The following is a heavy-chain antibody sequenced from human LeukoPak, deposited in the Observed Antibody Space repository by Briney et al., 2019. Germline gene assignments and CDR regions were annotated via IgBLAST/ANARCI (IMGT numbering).Heavy chain of an antibody. CDR1: GFTFSSCV. CDR3: AKRDCSGTHCYGFDY. V-gene: IGHV3-23*01. D-gene: IGHD2-2*01. Sequence: GGSLTLSCATSGFTFSSCVMSWFRQAPRKGLEWVSSISGSGGSTYHADSVKGRFTISRDNSMNTVYLQMNSLRADDTAVYYCAKRDCSGTHCYGFDYWGQGTLVTVSS. J-gene: IGHJ4*02. CDR2: ISGSGGST.